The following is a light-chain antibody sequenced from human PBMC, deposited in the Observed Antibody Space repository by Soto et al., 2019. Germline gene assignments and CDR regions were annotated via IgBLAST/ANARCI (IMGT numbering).Light chain of an antibody. CDR1: QGVSRK. CDR3: QQYHTWPIT. CDR2: GAS. J-gene: IGKJ4*01. V-gene: IGKV3-15*01. Sequence: EIVWTQCPATLSVAPGERASFSCRASQGVSRKLAWYQHQPGQAPRLIISGASTGATGIPARFSGSGSGTAFTLTISSLQSEDGAIYYCQQYHTWPITFSGGTKVDIK.